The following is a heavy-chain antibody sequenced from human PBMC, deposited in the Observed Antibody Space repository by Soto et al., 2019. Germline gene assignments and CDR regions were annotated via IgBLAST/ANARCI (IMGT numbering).Heavy chain of an antibody. D-gene: IGHD5-12*01. Sequence: ASVEVSCKASGYTFTGYYIHWVRQAPGQGLEWMGWINPNSGGTYYLQKFQGRVTMTRDTSITSVYMEMRGLTYDDTAVYYCARGNSGDDDEFDYWGQGTPVTVSS. CDR2: INPNSGGT. CDR3: ARGNSGDDDEFDY. V-gene: IGHV1-2*02. CDR1: GYTFTGYY. J-gene: IGHJ4*02.